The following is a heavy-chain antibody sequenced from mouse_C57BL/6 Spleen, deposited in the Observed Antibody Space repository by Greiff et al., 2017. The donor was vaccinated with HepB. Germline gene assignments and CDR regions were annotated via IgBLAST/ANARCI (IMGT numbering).Heavy chain of an antibody. D-gene: IGHD2-2*01. V-gene: IGHV1-53*01. CDR2: INPSNGGT. CDR1: GYTFTSYW. CDR3: ARGPIYYGYDNYAMDY. Sequence: QVQLQQPGTELVKPGASVKLSCKASGYTFTSYWMHWVKQRPGQGLEWIGNINPSNGGTNYNEKFKSKATLTVDTSSSTAYMQLSSLTSEDSAVYYCARGPIYYGYDNYAMDYWGQGTSVTVSS. J-gene: IGHJ4*01.